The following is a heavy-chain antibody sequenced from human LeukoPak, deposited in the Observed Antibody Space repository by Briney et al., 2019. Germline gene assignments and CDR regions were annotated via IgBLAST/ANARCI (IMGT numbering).Heavy chain of an antibody. J-gene: IGHJ4*02. CDR3: ASTKWSSSGFDY. CDR1: GFTFSSYW. CDR2: IKQDGSEK. D-gene: IGHD6-13*01. V-gene: IGHV3-7*03. Sequence: PGGSLRLSCAASGFTFSSYWMSWVRQAPGKELEWVANIKQDGSEKYYVDSVKGRFTISRDNAKNSLYLQMNSLRAEDTALYYCASTKWSSSGFDYWGQGTLVTVSS.